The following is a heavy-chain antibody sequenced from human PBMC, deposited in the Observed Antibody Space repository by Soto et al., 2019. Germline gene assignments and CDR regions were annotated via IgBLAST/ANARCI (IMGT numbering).Heavy chain of an antibody. V-gene: IGHV1-69*06. CDR1: GGLFSVYS. Sequence: QVQLVQSGAEVKKPGSSVKVSCKTSGGLFSVYSFNWVRQAPGQGLEWMGGVLPITGSTDYAQKFQGRLTITADRSTSTLYMELSRLTSDDTANYYCATIRVRGGPLRFEDGGQGTLISLSS. J-gene: IGHJ4*01. CDR3: ATIRVRGGPLRFED. CDR2: VLPITGST. D-gene: IGHD5-12*01.